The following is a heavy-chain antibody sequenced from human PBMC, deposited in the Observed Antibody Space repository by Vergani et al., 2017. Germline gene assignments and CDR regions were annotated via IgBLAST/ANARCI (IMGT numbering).Heavy chain of an antibody. CDR2: ISGSGGST. D-gene: IGHD3-22*01. CDR1: GFTFSSYA. V-gene: IGHV3-23*04. J-gene: IGHJ4*02. CDR3: AKGQSAYDSSGYYYFDY. Sequence: VQLVESGGGLVKPGGSLRLSCAASGFTFSSYAMSWVRQAPGKGLEWVSAISGSGGSTYYADSVKGRFTISRDNSKNTLYLQMNSLRAEDTAVYYCAKGQSAYDSSGYYYFDYWGQGTLVTVSS.